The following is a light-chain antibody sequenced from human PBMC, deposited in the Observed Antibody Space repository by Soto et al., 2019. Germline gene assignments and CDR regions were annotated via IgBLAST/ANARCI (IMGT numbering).Light chain of an antibody. J-gene: IGKJ3*01. V-gene: IGKV3-15*01. Sequence: EIVMTQSPATLSVSPGERATLSCRASQNVRSNLAWYQQKPGRAPRLLIYGASTRATGIPARFSGSGSGTEFTLTISSLQSEDFAVYYCQQYGRSPFTFGPGTKVDIK. CDR3: QQYGRSPFT. CDR2: GAS. CDR1: QNVRSN.